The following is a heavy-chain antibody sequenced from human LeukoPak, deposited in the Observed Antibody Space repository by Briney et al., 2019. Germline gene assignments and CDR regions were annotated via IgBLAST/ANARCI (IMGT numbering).Heavy chain of an antibody. CDR2: ISGSGDYT. J-gene: IGHJ4*02. D-gene: IGHD4-17*01. Sequence: PGGTLRLSCAASGFTFSNYGMSWVRQAPGKGVEWVSAISGSGDYTYYADSVKGRFTISRDNSKDTLYLQMNSLRAEDTAVYYCAKLTDYGDFDFDYWGQGTLVTVSS. CDR1: GFTFSNYG. CDR3: AKLTDYGDFDFDY. V-gene: IGHV3-23*01.